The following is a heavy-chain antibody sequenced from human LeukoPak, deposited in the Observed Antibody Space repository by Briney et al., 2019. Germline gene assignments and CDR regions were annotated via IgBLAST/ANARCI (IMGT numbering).Heavy chain of an antibody. CDR3: ASLCSTSPPCRLPFDP. CDR2: IIPIFGTA. J-gene: IGHJ5*02. D-gene: IGHD2-2*01. V-gene: IGHV1-69*13. CDR1: GGTFSSYA. Sequence: EASVKVSCKASGGTFSSYAISWVRQAPGQGLEWMGGIIPIFGTANYAQKFQGRVTITADESTSTAYMELSSLRSEDTAVYYCASLCSTSPPCRLPFDPWGQGTLVTVSS.